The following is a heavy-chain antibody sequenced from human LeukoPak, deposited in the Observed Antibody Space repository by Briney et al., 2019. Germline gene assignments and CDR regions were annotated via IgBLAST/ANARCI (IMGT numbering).Heavy chain of an antibody. CDR3: ARTTEDCSSTSCYQYWFDP. J-gene: IGHJ5*02. CDR1: GGSISSYY. CDR2: IHYSGST. D-gene: IGHD2-2*01. V-gene: IGHV4-59*01. Sequence: SETLSLTCTVSGGSISSYYWSWIRQPPGKGLEWIGYIHYSGSTSYNPSLKSRVTISVDTSKDQISLKVRSATAADTAVYYCARTTEDCSSTSCYQYWFDPWGQGTLVTVSS.